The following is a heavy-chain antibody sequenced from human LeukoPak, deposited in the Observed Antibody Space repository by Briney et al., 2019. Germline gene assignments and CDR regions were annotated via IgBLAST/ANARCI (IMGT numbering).Heavy chain of an antibody. CDR3: ARDPPGVNFDY. Sequence: ASVKVSCKASGYTFTSHSMHWVRQAPGQRLEWMGWINAGSGNTGYSQKFQGRVTITRDTSASTAYMKLSSLRSEDTAVYYCARDPPGVNFDYWGQGTLVTVSS. CDR2: INAGSGNT. V-gene: IGHV1-3*01. CDR1: GYTFTSHS. J-gene: IGHJ4*02.